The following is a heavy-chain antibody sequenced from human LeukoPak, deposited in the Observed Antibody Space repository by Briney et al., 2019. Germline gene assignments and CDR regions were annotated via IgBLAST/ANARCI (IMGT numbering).Heavy chain of an antibody. Sequence: GGSLRLSCAASGFTFSHYNMNWVRQAPGTGLEWVSSISSSSSYIYYADSVKGRFTISRDNAKNSLYLQLNSLRAEDTAVYYCARGHYDILTYYFTSDYWGQGTLVTVSS. CDR2: ISSSSSYI. V-gene: IGHV3-21*01. CDR1: GFTFSHYN. CDR3: ARGHYDILTYYFTSDY. J-gene: IGHJ4*02. D-gene: IGHD3-9*01.